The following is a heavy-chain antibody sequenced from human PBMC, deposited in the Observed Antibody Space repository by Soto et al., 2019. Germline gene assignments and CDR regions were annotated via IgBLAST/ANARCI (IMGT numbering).Heavy chain of an antibody. D-gene: IGHD6-19*01. CDR2: INWNSGSI. CDR3: EKAPSMAGDFDY. V-gene: IGHV3-9*01. J-gene: IGHJ4*02. Sequence: GGSLRLSCAASGFTFDDYAMHWVRQAPGKGLEWVSGINWNSGSIYYGDSVRGRFTISRDNAKNSLYLQMNSLRTEDTALYYCEKAPSMAGDFDYWGQGTLVTVSS. CDR1: GFTFDDYA.